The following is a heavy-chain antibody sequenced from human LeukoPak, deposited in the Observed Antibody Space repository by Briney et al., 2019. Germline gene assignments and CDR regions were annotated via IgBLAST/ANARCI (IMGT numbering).Heavy chain of an antibody. D-gene: IGHD6-13*01. CDR1: GYTFTGYY. CDR2: INPNSGGT. Sequence: ASVKVSCKASGYTFTGYYMHWVRQAPGQGLEWMGWINPNSGGTNYAQKFQGRVTMTRDTSISTAYMELSRLRSDDTAVYYCASGAPGGSSWYVGWFDPWGQGTLVTVSS. V-gene: IGHV1-2*02. J-gene: IGHJ5*02. CDR3: ASGAPGGSSWYVGWFDP.